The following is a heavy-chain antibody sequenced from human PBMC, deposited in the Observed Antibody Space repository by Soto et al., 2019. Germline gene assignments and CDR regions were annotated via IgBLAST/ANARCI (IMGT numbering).Heavy chain of an antibody. CDR1: GFTFSSYA. CDR3: AKEWSDARTREKCGLVDY. D-gene: IGHD2-8*01. V-gene: IGHV3-23*01. Sequence: PGGSLRLSCAASGFTFSSYAMAWVRQAPGKGLEWVSTIRASGTSTYYADSVEGRFSISRDSSKNTLYLQMNSLRAEDTAVYYCAKEWSDARTREKCGLVDYWGQGALVTVSS. J-gene: IGHJ4*02. CDR2: IRASGTST.